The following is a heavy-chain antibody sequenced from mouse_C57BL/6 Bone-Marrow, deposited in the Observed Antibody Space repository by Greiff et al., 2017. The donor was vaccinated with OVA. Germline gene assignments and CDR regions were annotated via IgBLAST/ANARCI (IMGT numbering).Heavy chain of an antibody. V-gene: IGHV1-69*01. J-gene: IGHJ2*01. CDR1: GYTFTSYW. CDR2: IDPSDSYT. CDR3: ARYGNPFFDY. Sequence: VQLQQPGAELVMPGASVKLSCKASGYTFTSYWMHWVKQRPGQGLEWIGEIDPSDSYTNYNQKFKGKSTLTVDKSSSTAYMQLSSLTSEDSAVYYCARYGNPFFDYWGQGTTLTVSS. D-gene: IGHD2-10*02.